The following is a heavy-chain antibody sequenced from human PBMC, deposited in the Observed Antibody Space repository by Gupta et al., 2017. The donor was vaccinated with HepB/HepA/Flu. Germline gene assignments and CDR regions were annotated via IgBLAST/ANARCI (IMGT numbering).Heavy chain of an antibody. CDR1: GYTFGGYY. CDR2: INPDSNLA. D-gene: IGHD2-15*01. CDR3: ARDMSYLYDF. Sequence: QVQLVQSGPEVKKPGASVKVSCKASGYTFGGYYLHWLRQAPGQGLEWMGWINPDSNLANYAQNFQGRVTMTRDTSITTAYMELTSLRSDDTAIYYCARDMSYLYDFWGQGTLVSVSS. J-gene: IGHJ4*02. V-gene: IGHV1-2*02.